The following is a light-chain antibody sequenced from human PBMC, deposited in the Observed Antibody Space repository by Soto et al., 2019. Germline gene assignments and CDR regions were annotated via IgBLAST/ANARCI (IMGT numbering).Light chain of an antibody. CDR3: KKYNSYPWN. Sequence: DIQMTQSPSTLSASVGDIVTITCRASQNINSWVTWYQQRPGKAPKILIYDASSLESGVPSRFSGSGSGTEFTLTISSLQPDDFATYYCKKYNSYPWNFGQGTKVDIK. V-gene: IGKV1-5*01. J-gene: IGKJ1*01. CDR1: QNINSW. CDR2: DAS.